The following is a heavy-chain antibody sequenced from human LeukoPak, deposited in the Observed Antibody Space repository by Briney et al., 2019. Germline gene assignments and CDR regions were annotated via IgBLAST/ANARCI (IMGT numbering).Heavy chain of an antibody. CDR3: ARAGEMGATIRRFFSPPFDAFDI. CDR2: ISYSGIT. D-gene: IGHD1-26*01. J-gene: IGHJ3*02. CDR1: GGSISSYY. Sequence: SETLSLTCTVSGGSISSYYWSWIRQPPGKGLEWIGYISYSGITNYNPSPKSRVTISVDTSKNQFSLKLSSVTAADTAVYYCARAGEMGATIRRFFSPPFDAFDIWGQGTMVTVSS. V-gene: IGHV4-59*01.